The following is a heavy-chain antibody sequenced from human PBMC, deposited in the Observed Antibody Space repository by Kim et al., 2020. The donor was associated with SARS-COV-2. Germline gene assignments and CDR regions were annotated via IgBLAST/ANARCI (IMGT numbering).Heavy chain of an antibody. V-gene: IGHV4-34*01. Sequence: SETLSLTCAVYGGSFSGYYWSWIRQPPGKGLEWIGEINHSGSTNYNPSLKSRVTISVDTSKNQFSLKLSSVTAADTAVYYCASLSARFVVNYYGDYWGQGTLVTVSS. D-gene: IGHD3-10*01. CDR2: INHSGST. CDR3: ASLSARFVVNYYGDY. CDR1: GGSFSGYY. J-gene: IGHJ4*02.